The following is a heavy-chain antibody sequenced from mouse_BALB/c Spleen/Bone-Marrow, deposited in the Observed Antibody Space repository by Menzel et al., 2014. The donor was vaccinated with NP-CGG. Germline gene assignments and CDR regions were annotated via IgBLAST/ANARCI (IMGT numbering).Heavy chain of an antibody. V-gene: IGHV5-12-1*01. CDR1: GFGFSSSD. CDR2: ISSGGGST. J-gene: IGHJ2*01. CDR3: ATHYYGRFDY. D-gene: IGHD1-2*01. Sequence: EVKLMESGGGLVKPGGSLKLSCAASGFGFSSSDMSWVRQTPEKRLEWVAYISSGGGSTYYPDTVKGRFTISRDNAKNTLYLQMSGLKSEDTAMYYCATHYYGRFDYWGQGTTLTVSS.